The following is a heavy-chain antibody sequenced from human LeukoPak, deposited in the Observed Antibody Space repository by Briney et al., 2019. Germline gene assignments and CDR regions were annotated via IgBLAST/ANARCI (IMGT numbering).Heavy chain of an antibody. CDR1: GFTFSDYY. Sequence: PGGSLRPSCAASGFTFSDYYMSWIRQAPGKGLEWVSYISSSGSTIYYADSVKGRFTISRDNAKNSLYLQMNSLRAEDTAVYYCARELPSRGVVPAAMAYWGQGTLVTVSS. CDR3: ARELPSRGVVPAAMAY. V-gene: IGHV3-11*01. D-gene: IGHD2-2*01. CDR2: ISSSGSTI. J-gene: IGHJ4*02.